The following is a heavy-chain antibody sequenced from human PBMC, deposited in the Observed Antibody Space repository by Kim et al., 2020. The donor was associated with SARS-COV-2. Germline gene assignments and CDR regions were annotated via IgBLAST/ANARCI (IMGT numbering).Heavy chain of an antibody. CDR2: IDPSDSYT. CDR1: GYSFTSYW. V-gene: IGHV5-10-1*01. D-gene: IGHD3-16*02. CDR3: ARRGDYVWGSYRYFDY. J-gene: IGHJ4*02. Sequence: GESLKISCKGSGYSFTSYWISWVRQMPGKGLEWMGRIDPSDSYTNYSPSFQGHVTISADKSISTAYLQWSSLKASDTAMYYCARRGDYVWGSYRYFDYWGQGTLVTVSS.